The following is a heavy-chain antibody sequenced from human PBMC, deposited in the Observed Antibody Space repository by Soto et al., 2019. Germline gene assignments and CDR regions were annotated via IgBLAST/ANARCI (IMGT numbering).Heavy chain of an antibody. CDR1: GGSISSYY. V-gene: IGHV4-59*01. J-gene: IGHJ5*02. D-gene: IGHD6-19*01. CDR3: ARGTGSYSCGWYANWLDP. Sequence: PSETLSLTCTVSGGSISSYYWSWIRQPPGKGLEWIGYIYYSGSTNYNPSLKSRVTISVDTSKNQFSLKLSSVTAADTAVYYCARGTGSYSCGWYANWLDPRGQGTLVTVSS. CDR2: IYYSGST.